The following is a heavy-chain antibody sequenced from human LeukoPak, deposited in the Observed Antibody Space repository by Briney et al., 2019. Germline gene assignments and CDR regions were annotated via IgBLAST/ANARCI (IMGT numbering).Heavy chain of an antibody. D-gene: IGHD1-26*01. CDR2: IRYDGSEK. Sequence: GGSLRLSCAASGFTFSSNGMHWVRQAPGKGLEWVAFIRYDGSEKYYGDSVKGRFTISRDNSKNTLYLQMNSLRVEDTAVYYCARGKWYFDYWGQGTLVTVSA. J-gene: IGHJ4*02. CDR3: ARGKWYFDY. CDR1: GFTFSSNG. V-gene: IGHV3-30*02.